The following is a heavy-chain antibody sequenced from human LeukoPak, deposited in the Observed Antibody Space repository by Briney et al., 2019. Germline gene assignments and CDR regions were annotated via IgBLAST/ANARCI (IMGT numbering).Heavy chain of an antibody. J-gene: IGHJ4*02. Sequence: GGSLRLSCAASGFTFDDYAMHWVRQAPGKGLEWVSGISWNSGSIGYADSVKGRFTISRDNAKNSLYLQMNSLRAEDTALYYCAKVYRAKYSSVYFDYWGLGTLVTVSS. CDR2: ISWNSGSI. CDR3: AKVYRAKYSSVYFDY. D-gene: IGHD6-25*01. CDR1: GFTFDDYA. V-gene: IGHV3-9*01.